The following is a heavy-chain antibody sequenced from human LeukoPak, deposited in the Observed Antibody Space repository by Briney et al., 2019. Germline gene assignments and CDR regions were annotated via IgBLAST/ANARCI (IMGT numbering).Heavy chain of an antibody. D-gene: IGHD3-10*01. V-gene: IGHV7-4-1*02. J-gene: IGHJ6*02. CDR2: INTNTGNP. Sequence: ASVKVSCKSSGYTFTSYAMNWVRQAPGQGLEWMGWINTNTGNPTYAQGFTGRFVFSLDTSVSTAYLQISSLKAEDTAVYYLARQLEARVTAYYYYGMDVWGQGTTVTVSS. CDR1: GYTFTSYA. CDR3: ARQLEARVTAYYYYGMDV.